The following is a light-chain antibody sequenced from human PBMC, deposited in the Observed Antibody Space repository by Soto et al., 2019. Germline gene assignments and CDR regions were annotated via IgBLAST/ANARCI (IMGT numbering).Light chain of an antibody. Sequence: SYELTQATSVSVAPGQTARITCGGNNIAIKSVHWYQQKPGQAPVLVVYDDGDRPSGIPERFSGSNSGNTATLTITRVEAGDEADYHCQVWDSSSDHRVVFGGGTKVTVL. CDR1: NIAIKS. CDR3: QVWDSSSDHRVV. V-gene: IGLV3-21*02. CDR2: DDG. J-gene: IGLJ2*01.